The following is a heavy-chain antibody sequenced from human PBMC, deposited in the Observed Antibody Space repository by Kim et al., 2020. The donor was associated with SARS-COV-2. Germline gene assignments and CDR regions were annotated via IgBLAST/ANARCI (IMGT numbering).Heavy chain of an antibody. Sequence: GGSLRLSCAASGFTFSSYAMHWVRQAPGKGLEWVAVISYDGSNKYYADSVKGRFTISRDNSKNTLYLQMNSLRAEDMAVYYCAREAIAAAGSDAFDIWGQGTMVTVSS. CDR1: GFTFSSYA. CDR3: AREAIAAAGSDAFDI. J-gene: IGHJ3*02. V-gene: IGHV3-30*04. CDR2: ISYDGSNK. D-gene: IGHD6-13*01.